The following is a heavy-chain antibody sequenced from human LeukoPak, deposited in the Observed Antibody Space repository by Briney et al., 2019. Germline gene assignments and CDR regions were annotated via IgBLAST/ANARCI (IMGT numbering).Heavy chain of an antibody. D-gene: IGHD4-11*01. V-gene: IGHV3-30*02. CDR1: GFTFSSYG. J-gene: IGHJ4*02. CDR3: AKDLADIDYSVDY. CDR2: IRYDGSNK. Sequence: GGSLRLSCAASGFTFSSYGMHWVRQAPGKGLEWVAFIRYDGSNKYYADSVKGRFTISRDNSKNTQYLQMNSLRAEDTAVYYCAKDLADIDYSVDYWGQGTLVTVSS.